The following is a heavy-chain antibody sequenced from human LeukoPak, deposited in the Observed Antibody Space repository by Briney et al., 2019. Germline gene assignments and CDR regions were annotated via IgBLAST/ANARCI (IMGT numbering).Heavy chain of an antibody. CDR2: ISAYNGNT. Sequence: ASVKVSCKASGYTFTSYGISWVRQAPGQRLEWMGWISAYNGNTNYAQKLQGRVTMTTDTSTSTAYMELRSLRSDDTAVYYCARAWLGLTGDGYTADNWFDPWGQGTLVTVSS. CDR1: GYTFTSYG. J-gene: IGHJ5*02. D-gene: IGHD5-24*01. V-gene: IGHV1-18*01. CDR3: ARAWLGLTGDGYTADNWFDP.